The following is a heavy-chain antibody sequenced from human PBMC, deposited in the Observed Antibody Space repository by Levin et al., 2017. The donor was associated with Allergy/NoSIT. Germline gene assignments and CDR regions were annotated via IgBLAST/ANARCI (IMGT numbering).Heavy chain of an antibody. CDR1: GFSFNAYW. CDR3: ARAYDFDWIIYGGTYFDY. D-gene: IGHD3-9*01. Sequence: GASVKVSCAASGFSFNAYWMSWVRQAPGKGLEWVASIKQSGSEIHYVDSVKGRFTISRDYASDSLHLQMDSLRVEDTAVYFCARAYDFDWIIYGGTYFDYWGQGALVTVSS. J-gene: IGHJ4*02. CDR2: IKQSGSEI. V-gene: IGHV3-7*04.